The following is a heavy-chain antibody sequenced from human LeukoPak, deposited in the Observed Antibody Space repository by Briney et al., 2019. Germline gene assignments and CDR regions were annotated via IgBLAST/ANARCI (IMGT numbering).Heavy chain of an antibody. D-gene: IGHD3-22*01. CDR3: AKDYYDSSGYYLRDAFDI. V-gene: IGHV3-23*01. J-gene: IGHJ3*02. Sequence: PGGSLRLSCAASGFTFSSYAMSWVRQAPGKGLEWVSAISGSGGSTYYADSVKGRFTISRDNSKNTLYLQMDSLRAEDTAVYYCAKDYYDSSGYYLRDAFDIWGQETMVTVSS. CDR2: ISGSGGST. CDR1: GFTFSSYA.